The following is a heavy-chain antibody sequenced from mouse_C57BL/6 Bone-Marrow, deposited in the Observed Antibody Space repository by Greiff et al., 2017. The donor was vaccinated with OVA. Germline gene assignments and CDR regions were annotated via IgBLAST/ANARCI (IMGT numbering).Heavy chain of an antibody. CDR1: GYTFTDYE. J-gene: IGHJ1*03. CDR3: TSRLLRFNWYFDV. D-gene: IGHD1-1*01. CDR2: IDPETGGT. V-gene: IGHV1-15*01. Sequence: VKLQESGAELVRPGASVTLSCKASGYTFTDYEMHWVKQTPVHGLEWIGAIDPETGGTAYNQKFKGKAILTADKSSSTAYMELRSLTSEDSAVYYCTSRLLRFNWYFDVWGTGTTVTVSS.